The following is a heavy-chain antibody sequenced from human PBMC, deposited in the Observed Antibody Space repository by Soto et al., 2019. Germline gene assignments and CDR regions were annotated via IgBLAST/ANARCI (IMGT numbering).Heavy chain of an antibody. D-gene: IGHD6-19*01. Sequence: QVQLVESAGGVVQPGRSLRLSCAASGFTFSSYGMHWVRQAPGKGLEWVAVIWYDGSNKYYADSVKGRFTISRDNSKNTLYLQMNSLRAEDTAVYYCAREGGYSSGWYDYWGQGTLVTVSS. CDR2: IWYDGSNK. J-gene: IGHJ4*02. CDR1: GFTFSSYG. CDR3: AREGGYSSGWYDY. V-gene: IGHV3-33*01.